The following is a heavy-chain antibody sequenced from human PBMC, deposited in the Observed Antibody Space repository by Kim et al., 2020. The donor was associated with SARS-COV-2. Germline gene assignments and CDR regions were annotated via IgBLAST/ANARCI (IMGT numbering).Heavy chain of an antibody. V-gene: IGHV4-39*01. D-gene: IGHD6-13*01. CDR3: ARPVIAAAGSDAFDI. J-gene: IGHJ3*02. CDR1: GCSISSSSYY. CDR2: IYYSGST. Sequence: SETLSLTCTVSGCSISSSSYYWGWIRQPPGKGLEWIGSIYYSGSTYDNPSLKSRVTISVDTSKNQFSLKLSPVTAEDTAVYYCARPVIAAAGSDAFDIWGQGTMVTVSS.